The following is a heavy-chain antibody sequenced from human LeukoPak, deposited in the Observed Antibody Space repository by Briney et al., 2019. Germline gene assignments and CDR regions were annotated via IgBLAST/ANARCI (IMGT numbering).Heavy chain of an antibody. Sequence: ASVKVSCKASGCTFTSYGISWVRQAPGQGLEWMGWISAYNGNTNYAQKLQGRVTMTTDTSTSTAYMELRSLRSDDTAVYYCARDQGRQQLVRGYGWFDPWGQGTLVTVSS. CDR1: GCTFTSYG. CDR2: ISAYNGNT. CDR3: ARDQGRQQLVRGYGWFDP. D-gene: IGHD6-13*01. V-gene: IGHV1-18*01. J-gene: IGHJ5*02.